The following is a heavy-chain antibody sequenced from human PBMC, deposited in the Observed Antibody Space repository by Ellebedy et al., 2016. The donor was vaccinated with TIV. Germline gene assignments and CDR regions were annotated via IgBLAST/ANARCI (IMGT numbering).Heavy chain of an antibody. J-gene: IGHJ4*02. D-gene: IGHD3-22*01. V-gene: IGHV1-2*02. CDR2: INPNSGGT. Sequence: AASVKVSCKASGYTFTDYFMHWVRQAPGQGLEWMGWINPNSGGTTYAQKFQGRVTMTRDTSISTGYMELSRLRSDDTAVYYCARSARGDYYDSNFDYWGQGTLVTVSS. CDR1: GYTFTDYF. CDR3: ARSARGDYYDSNFDY.